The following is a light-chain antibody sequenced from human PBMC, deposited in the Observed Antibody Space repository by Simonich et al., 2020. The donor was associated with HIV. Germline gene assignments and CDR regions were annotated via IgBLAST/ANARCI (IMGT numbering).Light chain of an antibody. CDR2: EEN. J-gene: IGLJ3*02. V-gene: IGLV6-57*01. CDR3: QSYDSSNWV. CDR1: SGSIASNY. Sequence: NFMLTQPHSVSESPGKTVTISCTRSSGSIASNYVQWYQQHPDSSPTTVLYEENQRPPGVPDRFSGSIDSTSNSASLTISGLKTEDEADYYCQSYDSSNWVFGGGTKLTVL.